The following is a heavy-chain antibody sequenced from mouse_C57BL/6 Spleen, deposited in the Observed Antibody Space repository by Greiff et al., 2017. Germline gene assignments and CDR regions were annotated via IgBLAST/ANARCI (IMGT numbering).Heavy chain of an antibody. CDR2: IYPGSGST. J-gene: IGHJ4*01. Sequence: VQLQQPGAELVKPGASVKMSCKASGYTFTSYWITWVKQRPGQGLEWIGDIYPGSGSTNYNEKFKSKATLTVDTSSSTAYMQLSSLTSEDSAVFYCGKTGTDYCAKDYWGQGTSVTVSS. V-gene: IGHV1-55*01. CDR1: GYTFTSYW. D-gene: IGHD4-1*01. CDR3: GKTGTDYCAKDY.